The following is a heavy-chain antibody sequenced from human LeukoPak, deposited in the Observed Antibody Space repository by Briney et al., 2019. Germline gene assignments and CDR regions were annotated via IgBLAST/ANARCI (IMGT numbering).Heavy chain of an antibody. J-gene: IGHJ4*02. CDR2: ISHSGSA. D-gene: IGHD6-19*01. V-gene: IGHV4-59*01. CDR1: GGSLSGFY. CDR3: ANLVIHTSSGWHLDS. Sequence: SETLSLTCTVSGGSLSGFYWSWIRQTPGKGLEWIGYISHSGSATHNPSLKSRISMSVDTSRNQFSLNLNSVTAADTAFYYCANLVIHTSSGWHLDSWGQGTLVTVSS.